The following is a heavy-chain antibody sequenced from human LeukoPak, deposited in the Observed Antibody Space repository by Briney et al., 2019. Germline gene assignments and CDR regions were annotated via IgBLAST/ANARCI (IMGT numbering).Heavy chain of an antibody. Sequence: GGSLRLSCAASGFTFSSYAMSWVRQAPGKGLEWVSVFSGNGESTDYADSVKGRFTISRDNSKNTLYLQMNSLRAEDTAVYYCARDEGESSRLDYWGQGTLVTVSS. CDR2: FSGNGEST. V-gene: IGHV3-23*01. CDR1: GFTFSSYA. J-gene: IGHJ4*02. D-gene: IGHD6-13*01. CDR3: ARDEGESSRLDY.